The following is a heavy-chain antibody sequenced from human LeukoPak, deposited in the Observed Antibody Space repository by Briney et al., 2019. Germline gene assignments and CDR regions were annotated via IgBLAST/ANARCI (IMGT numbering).Heavy chain of an antibody. Sequence: PGGSLRLSYAASGFTFSSYGMHWVRQAPGKGLEWVAVISYDGSNKYYADSVKGRFTISRDNSKNTLYLQMNSLRAEDTAVYYCAKAPRIVVVPPRNWFDPWGQGTLVTVSS. D-gene: IGHD2-2*01. CDR3: AKAPRIVVVPPRNWFDP. J-gene: IGHJ5*02. V-gene: IGHV3-30*18. CDR1: GFTFSSYG. CDR2: ISYDGSNK.